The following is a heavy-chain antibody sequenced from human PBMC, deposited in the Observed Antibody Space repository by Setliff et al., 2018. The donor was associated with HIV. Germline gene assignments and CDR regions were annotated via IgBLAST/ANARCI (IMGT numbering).Heavy chain of an antibody. J-gene: IGHJ6*03. Sequence: GGSLRLSCEASGFIFSNHDFHWVRQAAAKGLEWVAAIGTGGDTYYVDSVEGRFTISRENARNSLYLQMNSLRAGDTAVYYCAKHECSGGCYYYMDVWGKGIMVTVSS. CDR1: GFIFSNHD. D-gene: IGHD2-15*01. V-gene: IGHV3-13*01. CDR2: IGTGGDT. CDR3: AKHECSGGCYYYMDV.